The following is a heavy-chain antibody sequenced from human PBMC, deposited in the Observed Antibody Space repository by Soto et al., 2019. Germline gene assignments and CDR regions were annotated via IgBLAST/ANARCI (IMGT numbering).Heavy chain of an antibody. Sequence: GGSLRLSCAASGFTFSSYAMHWVRQAPGKGLEWVAVISYDGGNKYYADSVKGRFTISRDNSKNTLYLQMNSLRAEDTAVYYGARVGTPDYGGSSYYFDYWGQGTLVTVSS. D-gene: IGHD2-15*01. J-gene: IGHJ4*02. V-gene: IGHV3-30*04. CDR2: ISYDGGNK. CDR1: GFTFSSYA. CDR3: ARVGTPDYGGSSYYFDY.